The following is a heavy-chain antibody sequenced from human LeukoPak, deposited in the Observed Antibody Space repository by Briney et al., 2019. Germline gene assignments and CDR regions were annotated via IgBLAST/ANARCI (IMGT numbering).Heavy chain of an antibody. CDR2: ISAYNGNT. V-gene: IGHV1-18*01. CDR1: GYTFTSYG. CDR3: ASPSSRAYYYGMDV. D-gene: IGHD6-13*01. Sequence: ASVTVSCKASGYTFTSYGISWVRQAPGQGLEWMGWISAYNGNTNYAQKLQGRVTMTTDTSTSTAYMELRSLRSDDTAVYYCASPSSRAYYYGMDVWGQGTTVTVSS. J-gene: IGHJ6*02.